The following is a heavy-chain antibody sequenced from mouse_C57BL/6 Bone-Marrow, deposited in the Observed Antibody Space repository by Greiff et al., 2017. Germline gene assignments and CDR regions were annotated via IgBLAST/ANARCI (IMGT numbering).Heavy chain of an antibody. CDR2: IYPRSGNT. Sequence: QVQLQQSGAELARPGASVKLSCKASGYTFTSYGISWVKQRTGPGLEWIGEIYPRSGNTYYNEKFKGKATLTADKSSSTAYMELRSLTSEDSAVSFCSRTPIFCYGRGYFDVWGTGTTVTVSS. V-gene: IGHV1-81*01. CDR3: SRTPIFCYGRGYFDV. J-gene: IGHJ1*03. D-gene: IGHD1-1*01. CDR1: GYTFTSYG.